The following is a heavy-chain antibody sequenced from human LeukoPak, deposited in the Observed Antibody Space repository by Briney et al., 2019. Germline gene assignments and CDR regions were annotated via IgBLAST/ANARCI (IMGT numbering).Heavy chain of an antibody. D-gene: IGHD2-2*01. CDR2: IYYSGST. CDR1: GGSISSYY. V-gene: IGHV4-59*08. CDR3: ASSVYCSSTSCPDEGYYYMDV. Sequence: TSETLSLTCTVSGGSISSYYWSWIRQPPGKGLEWIGYIYYSGSTNYNPSLKSRVTISVDTSKNQFSLKLSSVTAADTAVYYCASSVYCSSTSCPDEGYYYMDVWGKGTTVTVSS. J-gene: IGHJ6*03.